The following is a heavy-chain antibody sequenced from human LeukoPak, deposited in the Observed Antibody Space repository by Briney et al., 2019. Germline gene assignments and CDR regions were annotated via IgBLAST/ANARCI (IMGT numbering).Heavy chain of an antibody. J-gene: IGHJ4*02. D-gene: IGHD3-22*01. Sequence: GGSLRLSCAASGFTFSSYAMHWVRQAPGKGLKWVAVTSFDGSDNYYADSVKGRFTISRDNSKNTLYLQMNSLRPGDTAVYLIVVDYWGQGTLVTVSS. CDR3: VVDY. CDR1: GFTFSSYA. CDR2: TSFDGSDN. V-gene: IGHV3-30*04.